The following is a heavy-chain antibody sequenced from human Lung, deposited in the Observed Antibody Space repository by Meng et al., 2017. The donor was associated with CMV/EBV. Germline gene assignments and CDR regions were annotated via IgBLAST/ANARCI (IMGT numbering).Heavy chain of an antibody. CDR1: GFIVSTKY. J-gene: IGHJ4*02. CDR2: IYSGGST. D-gene: IGHD2-2*01. Sequence: EGQLVETGGGLGQPGGSLRLSCEASGFIVSTKYMNWVRQAPGKGLEWVSVIYSGGSTYYTDSVKGRFTISRDNSKNTLYLQMNSLRTEDTAVYYCARGEVPAIIDYWGQGSLVTVSS. V-gene: IGHV3-66*01. CDR3: ARGEVPAIIDY.